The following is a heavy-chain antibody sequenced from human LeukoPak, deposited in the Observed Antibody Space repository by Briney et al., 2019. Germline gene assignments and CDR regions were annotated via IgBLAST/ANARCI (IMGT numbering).Heavy chain of an antibody. V-gene: IGHV4-59*01. CDR3: ARFYGDYGMDV. CDR1: GGSISSYY. D-gene: IGHD4-17*01. CDR2: IYYSGST. J-gene: IGHJ6*02. Sequence: SETLSLTCTVPGGSISSYYWSWIRQPPGKGLERIGYIYYSGSTNYNPSLKSRVTISVDTSKNQFSLKLSSVTAADTAVYYCARFYGDYGMDVWGQGTTVTVSS.